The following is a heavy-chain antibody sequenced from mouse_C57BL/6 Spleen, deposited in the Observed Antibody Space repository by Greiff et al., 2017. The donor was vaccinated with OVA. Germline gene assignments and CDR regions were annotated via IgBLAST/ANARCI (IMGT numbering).Heavy chain of an antibody. Sequence: EVKLVESGGGLVKPGGSLKLSCAASGFTFSDYGMHWVRQAPEKGLEWVAYISSGSSTIYYADTVKGRFTISRDNAKNTLFLQMTSLRSEDTAMYYCARKETEAYAMDYWGQGTSVTVSS. J-gene: IGHJ4*01. CDR1: GFTFSDYG. V-gene: IGHV5-17*01. CDR2: ISSGSSTI. CDR3: ARKETEAYAMDY.